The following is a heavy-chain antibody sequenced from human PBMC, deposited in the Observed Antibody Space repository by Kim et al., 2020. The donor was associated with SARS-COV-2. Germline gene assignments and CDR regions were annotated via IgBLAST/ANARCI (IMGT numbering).Heavy chain of an antibody. D-gene: IGHD2-2*01. Sequence: SETLSLTCTVSGGSISSSSYYWGWIRQPPGKGLEWIGSIYYSGSTYYNPSLKSRVTISVDTSKNQFSLKLSSVTAADTAVYYCARGDSFYQLLHWGQGTLVTVSS. J-gene: IGHJ4*02. CDR1: GGSISSSSYY. V-gene: IGHV4-39*07. CDR2: IYYSGST. CDR3: ARGDSFYQLLH.